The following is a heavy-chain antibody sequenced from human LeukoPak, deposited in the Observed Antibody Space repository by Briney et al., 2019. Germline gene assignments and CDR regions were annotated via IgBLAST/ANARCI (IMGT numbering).Heavy chain of an antibody. CDR3: ARASTYYYDSSGYYDFDY. Sequence: GGSLRLSCAASAFTFSSYWMSWVRQAPGKGLEWVANIKQDGGEKYYVDSVKGRFTISRDNAKNSLYLQMNSLRAEDTAVYYCARASTYYYDSSGYYDFDYWGQGTLVTVSS. J-gene: IGHJ4*02. V-gene: IGHV3-7*01. D-gene: IGHD3-22*01. CDR1: AFTFSSYW. CDR2: IKQDGGEK.